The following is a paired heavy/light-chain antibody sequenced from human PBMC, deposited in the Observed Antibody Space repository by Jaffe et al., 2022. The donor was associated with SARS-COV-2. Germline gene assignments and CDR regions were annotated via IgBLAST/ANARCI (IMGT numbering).Heavy chain of an antibody. CDR1: GFTFSSYA. V-gene: IGHV3-23*04. CDR3: AKIRGAVVRGVIPGIWN. D-gene: IGHD3-10*01. J-gene: IGHJ4*02. Sequence: EVQLVESGGGLVQSGGSLRLSCAASGFTFSSYAMSWVRLAPGKGLEWVSTISDGGGNTYYADSVKGRFTISRENSKDTLFLQMNSLKAEDTAVYYCAKIRGAVVRGVIPGIWNWGQGTLVTVSS. CDR2: ISDGGGNT.
Light chain of an antibody. CDR2: LGS. Sequence: EIVMTQSPLSLPVTPGEPASISCRSSQSLLYSNGYNYLDWYLQKPGQSPQLLISLGSNRASGVPDRFSGSGSGTDFTLKISRVEAEDVGIYYCMQALQNPYTFGQGTKLEIK. CDR1: QSLLYSNGYNY. CDR3: MQALQNPYT. V-gene: IGKV2-28*01. J-gene: IGKJ2*01.